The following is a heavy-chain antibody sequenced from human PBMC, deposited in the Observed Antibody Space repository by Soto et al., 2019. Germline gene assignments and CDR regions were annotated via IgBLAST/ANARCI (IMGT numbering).Heavy chain of an antibody. J-gene: IGHJ3*02. CDR3: AKGDYGDNSGAFDI. CDR2: IKQDGSEK. D-gene: IGHD4-17*01. Sequence: GWSLRLSCAASGFTFSSYWMSWVRQAPGKGLEWVANIKQDGSEKYYVDSVKGRFTISRDNAKNSLYLQMNSLRAEDTAVYYCAKGDYGDNSGAFDIWGQETMVTVS. CDR1: GFTFSSYW. V-gene: IGHV3-7*01.